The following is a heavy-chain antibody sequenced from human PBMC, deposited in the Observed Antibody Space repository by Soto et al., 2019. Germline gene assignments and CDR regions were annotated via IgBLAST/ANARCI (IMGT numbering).Heavy chain of an antibody. V-gene: IGHV1-46*01. J-gene: IGHJ5*02. CDR3: ARGVYYDSSGYLNPSDP. D-gene: IGHD3-22*01. Sequence: ASVKVSCKASGYTFTSYYMHWVRQAPGQGLEWMGIINPSGGSTSYAQKFQGRVTMTRDTSTSTVYMELSSLRSEDTAVYYCARGVYYDSSGYLNPSDPWGLGTLVTVSS. CDR1: GYTFTSYY. CDR2: INPSGGST.